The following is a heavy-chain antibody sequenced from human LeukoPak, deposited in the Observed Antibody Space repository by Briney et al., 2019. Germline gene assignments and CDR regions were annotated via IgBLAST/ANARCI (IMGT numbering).Heavy chain of an antibody. CDR3: ALYDFWSGYSPDY. CDR2: ISSSGSTI. D-gene: IGHD3-3*01. V-gene: IGHV3-48*03. Sequence: PGGSLRLSCAASGFTFSSYEMNWVRQAPGMGLEWVSYISSSGSTIYYADSVKGRFTISRDNAKNSLCLQMNSLRAEDTAVYYCALYDFWSGYSPDYWGQGTLVTVSS. CDR1: GFTFSSYE. J-gene: IGHJ4*02.